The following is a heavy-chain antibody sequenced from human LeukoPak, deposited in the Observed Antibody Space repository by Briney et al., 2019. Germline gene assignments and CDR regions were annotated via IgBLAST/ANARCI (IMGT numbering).Heavy chain of an antibody. J-gene: IGHJ6*03. CDR3: AKARGVTMVRGPYYYYYMDV. Sequence: GGSLRLSCAASGFTFSDFWMTWVRQAPGKGLEWVANIKQDGSVTNHVESVRGRFTISRDNSKNTLYLQMNSLRAEDTAVYYCAKARGVTMVRGPYYYYYMDVWGKGTTVTVSS. D-gene: IGHD3-10*01. CDR1: GFTFSDFW. V-gene: IGHV3-7*03. CDR2: IKQDGSVT.